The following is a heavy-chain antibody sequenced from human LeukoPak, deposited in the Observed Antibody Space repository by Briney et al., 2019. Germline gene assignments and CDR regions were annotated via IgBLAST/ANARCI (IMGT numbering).Heavy chain of an antibody. CDR2: ISGSGGST. Sequence: GGSLRLSCAASGFTFSAYAMSWVRQAPGKGLEWVSAISGSGGSTYYADSVKGRFTISRDNSKNTLYLQMNSLRAEDTAVYYCAKDGSSSCATNYFDYWGQGTLVTVSS. CDR3: AKDGSSSCATNYFDY. J-gene: IGHJ4*02. D-gene: IGHD6-13*01. CDR1: GFTFSAYA. V-gene: IGHV3-23*01.